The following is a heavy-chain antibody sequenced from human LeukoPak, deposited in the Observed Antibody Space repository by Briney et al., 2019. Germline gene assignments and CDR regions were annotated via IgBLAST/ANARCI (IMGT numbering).Heavy chain of an antibody. J-gene: IGHJ5*02. Sequence: GASVKVSCKTSGYTFTNYDINWVRQVTGQGLEWTGWMNPKSGNTGYAQEFQGRVTMTSNTAIGTAYMELSGLTFGDTAVYYCVRPPDTSGWYRNCFDPWGQGTLVTVSS. CDR3: VRPPDTSGWYRNCFDP. CDR2: MNPKSGNT. V-gene: IGHV1-8*01. D-gene: IGHD6-19*01. CDR1: GYTFTNYD.